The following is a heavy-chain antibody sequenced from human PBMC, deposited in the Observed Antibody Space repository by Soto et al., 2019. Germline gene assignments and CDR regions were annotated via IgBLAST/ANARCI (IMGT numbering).Heavy chain of an antibody. Sequence: GGSLRLSCAASGFTFSSYAMHWVRQAPGKGLEWVAVISYDGSNKYYADSVKGRFTISRDNSKNTLYLQMNSLRAEDTAVYYCARDPYYYDSSGYYPHFDYWGQGTLVTVSS. J-gene: IGHJ4*02. D-gene: IGHD3-22*01. CDR3: ARDPYYYDSSGYYPHFDY. CDR2: ISYDGSNK. CDR1: GFTFSSYA. V-gene: IGHV3-30-3*01.